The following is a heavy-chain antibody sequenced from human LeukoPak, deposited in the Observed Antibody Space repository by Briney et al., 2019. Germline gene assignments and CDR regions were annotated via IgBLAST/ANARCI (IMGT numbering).Heavy chain of an antibody. D-gene: IGHD2-15*01. V-gene: IGHV1-18*04. CDR2: IGAVNGDA. J-gene: IGHJ4*02. Sequence: ASVKVSCKASGYTFTSYYMHWVRQAPGQGLEWMGWIGAVNGDANSAHKFRGRLSMTMDTSTSTAYMELRSLRSDDTALYFCARDYKSSCSGATCLYFDYWGQGTLVTVSS. CDR1: GYTFTSYY. CDR3: ARDYKSSCSGATCLYFDY.